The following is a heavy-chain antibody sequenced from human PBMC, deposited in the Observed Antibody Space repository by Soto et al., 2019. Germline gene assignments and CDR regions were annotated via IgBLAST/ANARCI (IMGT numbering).Heavy chain of an antibody. Sequence: GGSLRLSCAASGFTFSSYWMHWVRQAPGKGLVWVSRINSDGSSTSYADSVKGRFTISRDNAKNTLYLQMNSLRAEDTAVYYCARGSSGWYGMDVWGQGTTVTVSS. D-gene: IGHD6-19*01. CDR3: ARGSSGWYGMDV. J-gene: IGHJ6*02. CDR2: INSDGSST. CDR1: GFTFSSYW. V-gene: IGHV3-74*01.